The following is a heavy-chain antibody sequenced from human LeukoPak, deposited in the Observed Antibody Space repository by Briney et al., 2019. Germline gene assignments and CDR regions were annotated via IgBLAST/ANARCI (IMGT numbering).Heavy chain of an antibody. V-gene: IGHV4-39*07. CDR3: ARAYCTGVSCHFTVFDY. CDR1: GGSISSSSYY. D-gene: IGHD2-15*01. CDR2: IYCSGST. J-gene: IGHJ4*02. Sequence: SETLSLTCTVSGGSISSSSYYWGWIRQPPGKGLEWIGSIYCSGSTYYNPSLKSRVTISVDTSKNQFSLKLSSVTAADTAMYYCARAYCTGVSCHFTVFDYWGQGTLVTVSS.